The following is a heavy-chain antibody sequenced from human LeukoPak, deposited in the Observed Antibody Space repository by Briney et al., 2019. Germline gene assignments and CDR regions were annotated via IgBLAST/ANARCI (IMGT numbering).Heavy chain of an antibody. CDR1: GGSISSYY. CDR2: IYYSGST. V-gene: IGHV4-59*01. CDR3: ARDEGQNWFDP. J-gene: IGHJ5*02. Sequence: SETLSLTCTVSGGSISSYYWSWIRQPPGKGLEWIGYIYYSGSTNNNSSLKSRVTISVDTSKNQFSLKLSSVTAADTAVYYCARDEGQNWFDPRGQGTLVTVSS.